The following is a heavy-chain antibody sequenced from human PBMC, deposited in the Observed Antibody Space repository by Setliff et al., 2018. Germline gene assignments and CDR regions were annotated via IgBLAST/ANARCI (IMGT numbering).Heavy chain of an antibody. J-gene: IGHJ4*02. Sequence: LRLSCAASGFTFSTYWMNWVRQAPGKGLEWVANIKEDGSEKYYVDSVKGRFTVSRDNAKNSLYLQMNSLRAEDTAVYYCVRDFVMNTADYWGQGTLVTVSS. V-gene: IGHV3-7*03. D-gene: IGHD3-3*01. CDR3: VRDFVMNTADY. CDR1: GFTFSTYW. CDR2: IKEDGSEK.